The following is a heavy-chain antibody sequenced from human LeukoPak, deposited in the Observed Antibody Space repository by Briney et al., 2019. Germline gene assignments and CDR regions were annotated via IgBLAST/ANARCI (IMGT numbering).Heavy chain of an antibody. CDR3: TRDSANYHFAY. CDR1: GFTVSSNY. V-gene: IGHV3-66*01. CDR2: LYSGGAT. J-gene: IGHJ4*02. D-gene: IGHD4/OR15-4a*01. Sequence: GGSRRLSCAASGFTVSSNYMSWVRQAPGKGLEWVSVLYSGGATYYADSVKGRFTISRDNSKNIVFLQMNDLRTEDTAFYYCTRDSANYHFAYWGQGALVTVSS.